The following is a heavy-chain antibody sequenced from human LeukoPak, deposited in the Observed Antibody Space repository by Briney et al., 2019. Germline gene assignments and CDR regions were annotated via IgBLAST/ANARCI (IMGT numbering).Heavy chain of an antibody. CDR2: IYPSGST. V-gene: IGHV4-4*07. Sequence: SETLSLTCTVSGGSISSYYWTWIRQPAGKGLEWIGRIYPSGSTNYNPSLKSRVTMSVDTSKNQFSLKLSSVTAADTAVYYCARENSGSYREFDYWGQETLVTVSS. D-gene: IGHD1-26*01. J-gene: IGHJ4*02. CDR1: GGSISSYY. CDR3: ARENSGSYREFDY.